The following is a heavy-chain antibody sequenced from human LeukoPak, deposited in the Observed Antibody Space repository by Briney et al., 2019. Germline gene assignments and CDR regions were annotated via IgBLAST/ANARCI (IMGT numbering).Heavy chain of an antibody. CDR3: ARDRGIVVVPAAMRHYYYYYMDV. V-gene: IGHV1-46*01. D-gene: IGHD2-2*01. CDR2: INPSGGST. Sequence: ASVTVSCKASGYTFTSYYMHWVRQAPGQGLEWMGIINPSGGSTNYAQKFQGRVTITADKSTSTAYMELSSLRSEDTAVYYCARDRGIVVVPAAMRHYYYYYMDVWGKGTTVTVSS. CDR1: GYTFTSYY. J-gene: IGHJ6*03.